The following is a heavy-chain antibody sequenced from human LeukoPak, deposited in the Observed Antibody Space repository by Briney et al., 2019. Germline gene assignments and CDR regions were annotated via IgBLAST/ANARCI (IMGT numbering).Heavy chain of an antibody. V-gene: IGHV4-59*01. CDR1: GGSISSYY. CDR3: ARDSSRYGMDV. D-gene: IGHD6-13*01. CDR2: IYYSGST. J-gene: IGHJ6*02. Sequence: SETLSLTCTVSGGSISSYYWSWIRQPPGKGLEWIGYIYYSGSTNYNPSLKSRVTISVDTSKNQFSLRLSSVTAADTAVYYCARDSSRYGMDVWGQGTTVTVSS.